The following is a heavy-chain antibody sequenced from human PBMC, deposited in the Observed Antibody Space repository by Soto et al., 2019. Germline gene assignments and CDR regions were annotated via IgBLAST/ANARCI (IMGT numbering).Heavy chain of an antibody. J-gene: IGHJ4*02. D-gene: IGHD6-6*01. Sequence: GGALRLSCAASGFTVSSNYMNWVRQAPGKGLEWLSIIYSDGTTSYADSVKGRFTISRDNFKNTLYLQMNNLRAEDTAVYYCAILSNWGQGTRVTVSS. CDR1: GFTVSSNY. V-gene: IGHV3-53*01. CDR2: IYSDGTT. CDR3: AILSN.